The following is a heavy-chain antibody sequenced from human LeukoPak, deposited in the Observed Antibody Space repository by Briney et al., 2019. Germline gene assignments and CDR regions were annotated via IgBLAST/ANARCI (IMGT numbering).Heavy chain of an antibody. D-gene: IGHD2-15*01. J-gene: IGHJ3*02. CDR1: GFSFSNYV. V-gene: IGHV3-64*01. CDR3: ARDRDGGFAFDI. Sequence: GGSLRLSCAASGFSFSNYVMHWVRQTPGKGLEYVSAIMPNGETRGYANSMKGRFTISRDNSKNTLYLQMGSLRAEDMAIYYCARDRDGGFAFDIWGQGTLVTVSS. CDR2: IMPNGETR.